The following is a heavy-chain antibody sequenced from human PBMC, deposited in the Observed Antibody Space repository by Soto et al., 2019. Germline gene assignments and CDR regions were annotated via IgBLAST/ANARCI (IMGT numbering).Heavy chain of an antibody. CDR1: GGSISSYY. CDR2: IYYSGST. CDR3: ARGMKVATITSYYYGMDV. Sequence: KPSETLSLTCTVSGGSISSYYWSWIRQPPGKGLEWIGYIYYSGSTNYNPSLKSRVTISVDTSKNQFSLKLSSVTAADTAVYYCARGMKVATITSYYYGMDVWGQGTTVTVSS. V-gene: IGHV4-59*01. J-gene: IGHJ6*02. D-gene: IGHD5-12*01.